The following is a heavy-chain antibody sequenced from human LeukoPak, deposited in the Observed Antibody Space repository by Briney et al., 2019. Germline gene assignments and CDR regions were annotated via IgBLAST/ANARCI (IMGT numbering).Heavy chain of an antibody. V-gene: IGHV3-48*04. CDR3: AGDRPGTTYGFAH. Sequence: PGRSLRLSCAASGFTFSSYGMHWVRQAPGKGLEYISYISGSGNTMNYADSVKGRFIISRDNAKNSLHLQMNSLRVEDTAFYYCAGDRPGTTYGFAHWGQGTLVSVSS. J-gene: IGHJ5*02. CDR1: GFTFSSYG. D-gene: IGHD1-14*01. CDR2: ISGSGNTM.